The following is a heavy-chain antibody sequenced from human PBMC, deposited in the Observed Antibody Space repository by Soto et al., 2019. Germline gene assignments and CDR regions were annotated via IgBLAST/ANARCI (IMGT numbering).Heavy chain of an antibody. V-gene: IGHV1-3*01. J-gene: IGHJ6*02. CDR2: INGGNGHT. CDR1: GYTFINYG. Sequence: ASVKVSCKASGYTFINYGMHWVRQAPGQRLEWMGWINGGNGHTKYSQKFQGRVTITRDTSTSTAYMELRSLRSDDTAVYYCARSSPDSSGYYYHRPYYYYYGMDVWGQGTTVTVSS. CDR3: ARSSPDSSGYYYHRPYYYYYGMDV. D-gene: IGHD3-22*01.